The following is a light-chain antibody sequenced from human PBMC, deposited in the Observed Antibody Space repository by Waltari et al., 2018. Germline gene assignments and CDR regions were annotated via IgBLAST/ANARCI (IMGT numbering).Light chain of an antibody. Sequence: EIVLTQSPATLSLSPGERATLSCGASQSVDSSYLAWYQQKPGLAPMLHIYDVSSRATGISDRFSGSGSGTDFTLTISRLEPEDFAVYYCQQYSTSPWTFGQGTKVEIK. CDR3: QQYSTSPWT. CDR1: QSVDSSY. J-gene: IGKJ1*01. V-gene: IGKV3D-20*01. CDR2: DVS.